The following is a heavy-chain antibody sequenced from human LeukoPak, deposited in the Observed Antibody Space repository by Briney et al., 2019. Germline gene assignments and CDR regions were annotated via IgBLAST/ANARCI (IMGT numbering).Heavy chain of an antibody. CDR2: IVVGSGNT. J-gene: IGHJ4*02. D-gene: IGHD2-15*01. V-gene: IGHV1-58*02. CDR1: GFTFTSSA. Sequence: SVKVSCKASGFTFTSSAMQWVRQARGQRLEWIGWIVVGSGNTNYAQKFQERVTITRDMSTSTAYMELSSLRSEDTAVYYCAAVSKYCSGGSCLGFDYWGQGTLVTVSS. CDR3: AAVSKYCSGGSCLGFDY.